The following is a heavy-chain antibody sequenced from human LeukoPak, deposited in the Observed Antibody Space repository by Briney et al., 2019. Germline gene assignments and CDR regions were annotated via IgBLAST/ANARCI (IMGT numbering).Heavy chain of an antibody. CDR3: ARDVGEYCSSTNCYASHY. CDR2: INPNSGGT. CDR1: GYTFTCYY. D-gene: IGHD2-2*01. V-gene: IGHV1-2*02. J-gene: IGHJ4*02. Sequence: ASVKVSCKASGYTFTCYYMHWVRQAPGQGLEWMGWINPNSGGTNYAQNFQGRVTMTRDTPISTAYMELSRLRSDDTAVYYCARDVGEYCSSTNCYASHYWGQGTLVTVSS.